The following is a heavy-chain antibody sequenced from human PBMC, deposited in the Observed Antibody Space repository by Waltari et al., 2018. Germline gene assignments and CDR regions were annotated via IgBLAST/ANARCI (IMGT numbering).Heavy chain of an antibody. CDR1: GGSFSGYY. Sequence: QVQLQQWGAGLLKPSETLSLTCAVYGGSFSGYYWSWIRQPPGKGLEGIGETNHGGSTTYNPALNGRVTIPREAAKNRFALRLSSGTASDTAVYCWAGTPQAPCSGGSCSHYNWFDPWGQGTLVTVSS. CDR3: AGTPQAPCSGGSCSHYNWFDP. J-gene: IGHJ5*02. V-gene: IGHV4-34*01. D-gene: IGHD2-15*01. CDR2: TNHGGST.